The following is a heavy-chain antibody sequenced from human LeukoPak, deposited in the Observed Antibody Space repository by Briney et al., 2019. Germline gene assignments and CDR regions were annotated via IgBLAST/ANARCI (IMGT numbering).Heavy chain of an antibody. V-gene: IGHV4-4*07. CDR3: ARSSVPGYCSSTSCYRWFDP. D-gene: IGHD2-2*01. J-gene: IGHJ5*02. CDR2: IYTSGST. Sequence: SETLSLTCTVSGGSISSYYWSWIRQPAGKGLEWIGRIYTSGSTNYNPSLKSRVTMSVDTSKNQFSLKLSSVTAADTAVYYRARSSVPGYCSSTSCYRWFDPWGQGTLVTVSS. CDR1: GGSISSYY.